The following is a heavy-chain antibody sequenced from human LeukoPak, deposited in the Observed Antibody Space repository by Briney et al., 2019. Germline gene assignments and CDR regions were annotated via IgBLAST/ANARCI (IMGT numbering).Heavy chain of an antibody. Sequence: ASVKVSCKASGGTFSSYAISWVRQAPGQGLEWMGWINPNSGDTHYAQKFKGRVTMTRDTSISTGYMELSRLTSDDTALYYCARGGPSRGSGFYYFDSWGQGTPVTVSS. J-gene: IGHJ4*02. D-gene: IGHD3-10*01. CDR1: GGTFSSYA. CDR2: INPNSGDT. CDR3: ARGGPSRGSGFYYFDS. V-gene: IGHV1-2*02.